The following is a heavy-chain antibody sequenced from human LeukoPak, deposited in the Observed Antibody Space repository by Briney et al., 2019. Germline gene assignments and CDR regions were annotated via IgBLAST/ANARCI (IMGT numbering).Heavy chain of an antibody. J-gene: IGHJ4*02. CDR1: GFTFSSYA. CDR3: AREARPGPYYFDY. CDR2: ISYDGSNK. D-gene: IGHD6-6*01. V-gene: IGHV3-30*04. Sequence: GGSLRLSCAASGFTFSSYAMHWVRQAPGKGLEWVAVISYDGSNKYYADSVKGRFTISRDNAKNSLYLQMSSLRAEDTAVYYCAREARPGPYYFDYWGQGTLVTVSS.